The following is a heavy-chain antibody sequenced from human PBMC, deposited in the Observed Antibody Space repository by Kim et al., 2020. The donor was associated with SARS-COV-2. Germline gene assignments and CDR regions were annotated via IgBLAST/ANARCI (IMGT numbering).Heavy chain of an antibody. CDR1: GYTFTSYD. Sequence: ASVKVSCKASGYTFTSYDINWVRQATGQGLEWMGWMNPNSGNTGYAQKFQGRVTMTRNTSISTAYMELSSLRSEDTAVYYCARGSGIPRFYYYYGMDVWGQGTTVTVSS. V-gene: IGHV1-8*01. D-gene: IGHD5-18*01. CDR3: ARGSGIPRFYYYYGMDV. J-gene: IGHJ6*02. CDR2: MNPNSGNT.